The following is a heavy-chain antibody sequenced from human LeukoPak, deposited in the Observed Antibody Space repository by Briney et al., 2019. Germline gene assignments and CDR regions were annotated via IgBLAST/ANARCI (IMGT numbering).Heavy chain of an antibody. D-gene: IGHD1-20*01. CDR1: GFTFSKYT. CDR2: YGGGSGST. J-gene: IGHJ4*02. V-gene: IGHV3-23*01. Sequence: GGSLRLSCVASGFTFSKYTMSWVRQAPGKGLEWVSSIYGGGSGSTFYAESVKGRFTISRDNSKNTLYLQMNSLRDEDTAIYYCAKDFTPDGIWDIDYWGRGTLITVSS. CDR3: AKDFTPDGIWDIDY.